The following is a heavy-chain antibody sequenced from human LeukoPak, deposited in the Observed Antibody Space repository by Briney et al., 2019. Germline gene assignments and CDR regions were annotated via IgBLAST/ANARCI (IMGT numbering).Heavy chain of an antibody. CDR2: IIPILGIA. CDR1: GGTFSSYA. D-gene: IGHD6-19*01. J-gene: IGHJ5*02. Sequence: GASVKVSCKASGGTFSSYAISWVRQAPGRGLEWMGRIIPILGIANYAQKFQGRVTITADKSTSTAYMELSSLRSEDTAVYYCARGIAVANWFDPWGQGTLVTVSS. CDR3: ARGIAVANWFDP. V-gene: IGHV1-69*04.